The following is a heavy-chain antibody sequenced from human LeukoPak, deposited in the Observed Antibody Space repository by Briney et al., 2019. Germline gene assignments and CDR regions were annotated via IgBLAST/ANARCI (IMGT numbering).Heavy chain of an antibody. Sequence: GGSLRLSCAASGFTFSSYSMNWVRQAPGKGLEWVANIKHDGSDKFYADSVKGRFTISRDNARNSVYLQMDSLRAEDTAVYYCTRDYRGKDVWGRGTTVTVSS. CDR2: IKHDGSDK. V-gene: IGHV3-7*01. D-gene: IGHD3-10*01. J-gene: IGHJ6*02. CDR3: TRDYRGKDV. CDR1: GFTFSSYS.